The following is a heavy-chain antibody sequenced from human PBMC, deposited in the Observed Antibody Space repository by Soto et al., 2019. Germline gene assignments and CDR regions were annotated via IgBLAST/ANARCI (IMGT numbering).Heavy chain of an antibody. CDR2: FDPEDGET. J-gene: IGHJ3*02. D-gene: IGHD2-8*01. CDR3: ATPLIGDAFDI. Sequence: GESLKISCKVSGYTLTELSMHWVRQAPGKGLEWMGGFDPEDGETIYAQKFQGRVTMTEDTSTDTAYMELSSLRSEDTAVYYCATPLIGDAFDIWGQGTMVTVSS. CDR1: GYTLTELS. V-gene: IGHV1-24*01.